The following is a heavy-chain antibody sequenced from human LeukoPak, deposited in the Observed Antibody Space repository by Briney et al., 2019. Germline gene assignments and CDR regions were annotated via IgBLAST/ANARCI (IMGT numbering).Heavy chain of an antibody. D-gene: IGHD4-17*01. V-gene: IGHV1-69*13. J-gene: IGHJ3*02. CDR3: ARATLTTSAFDI. Sequence: SGKVSCNASGATFSSYAISLVRHPPGQGLEWMGGTITILDTANYAQKFQGRVTITADGSTSTDYMELSRLRSEATAVYYCARATLTTSAFDIWGQGTMVTVSS. CDR2: TITILDTA. CDR1: GATFSSYA.